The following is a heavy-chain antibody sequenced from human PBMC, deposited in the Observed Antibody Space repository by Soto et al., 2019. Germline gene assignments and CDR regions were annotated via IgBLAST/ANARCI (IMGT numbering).Heavy chain of an antibody. Sequence: LRLSCAASGFTFDDYTMHWVRQAPGKGLEWVSLISWDGGSTYYADSVKGRFTISRDNSKNSLYLQMNSLRTEDTALYYCAKDMPRDYSGSYQGSYYYYGMDVWGQGTTVTVSS. CDR1: GFTFDDYT. V-gene: IGHV3-43*01. J-gene: IGHJ6*02. CDR2: ISWDGGST. CDR3: AKDMPRDYSGSYQGSYYYYGMDV. D-gene: IGHD1-26*01.